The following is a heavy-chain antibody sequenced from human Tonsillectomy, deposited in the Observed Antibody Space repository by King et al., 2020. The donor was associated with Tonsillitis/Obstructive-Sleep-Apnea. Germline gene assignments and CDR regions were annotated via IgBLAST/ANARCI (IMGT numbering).Heavy chain of an antibody. CDR3: ATHIPSYLGWLGFDP. CDR2: IYYDGST. V-gene: IGHV4-39*01. CDR1: GGSISSSSYY. J-gene: IGHJ5*02. D-gene: IGHD3-3*01. Sequence: QLQESGPGLVKPSETLSLTCTVSGGSISSSSYYWGCIRQPPGKGPEWIGSIYYDGSTYYNPSLKSRVTISVDTSKNQFSLKLSSVTAADTAVYYCATHIPSYLGWLGFDPWGQGTLVTVSS.